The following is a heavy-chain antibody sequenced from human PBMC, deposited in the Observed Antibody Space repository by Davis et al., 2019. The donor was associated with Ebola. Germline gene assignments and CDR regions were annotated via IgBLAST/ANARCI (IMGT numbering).Heavy chain of an antibody. D-gene: IGHD2-8*01. V-gene: IGHV1-18*01. CDR2: ISAYNGNT. CDR1: GGSFTTYD. Sequence: AASVKVSCKPSGGSFTTYDAINWVRQAPGQGLEWMGWISAYNGNTNYAQKLQGRVTMTTDTSTSTAYMELRSLRSDDTAVYYCARDFIGMVYAAGVFDYWGQGTLVTVSS. CDR3: ARDFIGMVYAAGVFDY. J-gene: IGHJ4*02.